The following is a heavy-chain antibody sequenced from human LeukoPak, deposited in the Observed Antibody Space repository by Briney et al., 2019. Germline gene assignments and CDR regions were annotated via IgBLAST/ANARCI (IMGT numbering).Heavy chain of an antibody. D-gene: IGHD6-19*01. V-gene: IGHV1-46*04. CDR2: INPSGGST. CDR1: EYTFTTYY. Sequence: ASVKVSCKASEYTFTTYYIHWVRQAPGQGLEWMGIINPSGGSTTYAQKLQGRVTMTRDTSTSTVYMELSSLRSEDTAVYYCAADLSYSSGWYYFDYWGQGTLVTVSS. CDR3: AADLSYSSGWYYFDY. J-gene: IGHJ4*02.